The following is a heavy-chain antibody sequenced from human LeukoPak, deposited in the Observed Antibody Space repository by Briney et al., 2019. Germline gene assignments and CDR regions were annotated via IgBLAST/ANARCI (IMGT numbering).Heavy chain of an antibody. Sequence: GGSLRLSCAASGFTFSSYSMNWVRQAPGKGLEWVSSISSSSSYIYYADSVKGRFTISRDNAKNSLYLQMNSLRAEDTAVYYCARDLLPAASGDYYGMDVWGQGTTVTVSS. CDR2: ISSSSSYI. D-gene: IGHD2-2*01. J-gene: IGHJ6*02. V-gene: IGHV3-21*01. CDR3: ARDLLPAASGDYYGMDV. CDR1: GFTFSSYS.